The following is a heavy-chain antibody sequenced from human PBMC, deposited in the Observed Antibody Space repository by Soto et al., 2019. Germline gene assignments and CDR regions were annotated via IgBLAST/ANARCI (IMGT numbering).Heavy chain of an antibody. Sequence: QVQLQESGPGLVKPSQTLSLTCTVSGGSISSGGYYWSWIRQHPGKGLEWIGYIYYSGSTYYNPSLKSRVTISVDTSKNRFSLKLSSVTAADTAVYYCARFYSPYYYDSRGYYNFDYWGQGTLVTVSS. J-gene: IGHJ4*02. CDR2: IYYSGST. V-gene: IGHV4-31*03. CDR1: GGSISSGGYY. CDR3: ARFYSPYYYDSRGYYNFDY. D-gene: IGHD3-22*01.